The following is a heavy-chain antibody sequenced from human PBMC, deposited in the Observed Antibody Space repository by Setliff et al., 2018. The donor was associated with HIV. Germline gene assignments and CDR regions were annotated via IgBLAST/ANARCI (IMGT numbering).Heavy chain of an antibody. CDR1: GDSISSSSYY. V-gene: IGHV4-61*05. CDR2: IYYSGST. D-gene: IGHD3-3*01. Sequence: SETLSLTCIVSGDSISSSSYYWGWIRQPPGKGLEWIGYIYYSGSTYSNPSLKSRVTVLMDLSRNQLSLHLASVTTADTAVYFCAPGEGVASTYYHDWGQGTQVTVSS. J-gene: IGHJ4*01. CDR3: APGEGVASTYYHD.